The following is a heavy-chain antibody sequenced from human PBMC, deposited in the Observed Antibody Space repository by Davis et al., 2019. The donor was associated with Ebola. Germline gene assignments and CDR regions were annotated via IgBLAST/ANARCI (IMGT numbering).Heavy chain of an antibody. Sequence: MPSETLSLTCTISGASISSYYWNWIRQPPGKGLEWIGYMYYSGITDYNPSLRSRVTVSVDTSKNQFSLKLSSVTAADTAVYYCASTDYDILTGDRHFDYWGQGTLVTVSS. V-gene: IGHV4-59*01. D-gene: IGHD3-9*01. CDR2: MYYSGIT. CDR3: ASTDYDILTGDRHFDY. J-gene: IGHJ4*02. CDR1: GASISSYY.